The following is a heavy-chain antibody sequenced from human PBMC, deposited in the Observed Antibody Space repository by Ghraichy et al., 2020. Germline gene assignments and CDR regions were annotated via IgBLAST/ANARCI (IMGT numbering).Heavy chain of an antibody. CDR3: ARERYCSGSSCYGSSKYNWFDP. CDR2: IYYSGST. CDR1: GGSISSYF. V-gene: IGHV4-59*01. D-gene: IGHD2-2*01. J-gene: IGHJ5*02. Sequence: SETLSLTCTVSGGSISSYFWSWIRQPPGKGLEWIGYIYYSGSTSYNPSLKSRVSISVDMSKNQFSLKLSSVTAAATAVYYCARERYCSGSSCYGSSKYNWFDPWGQGTLVTVSS.